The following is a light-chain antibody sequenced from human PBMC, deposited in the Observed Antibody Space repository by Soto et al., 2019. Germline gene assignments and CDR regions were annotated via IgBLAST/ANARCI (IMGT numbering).Light chain of an antibody. V-gene: IGKV3-15*01. CDR2: GAS. Sequence: IVLTQSPGTLSLSPWERATLSCRASQSVSSSCLAWYQHKPGQAPRLLISGASTGATGIPARFSGSGSGTEFTLTISSLQSEDCAIYCCQQYHTWPITFGGGTKVDIK. CDR3: QQYHTWPIT. CDR1: QSVSSS. J-gene: IGKJ4*01.